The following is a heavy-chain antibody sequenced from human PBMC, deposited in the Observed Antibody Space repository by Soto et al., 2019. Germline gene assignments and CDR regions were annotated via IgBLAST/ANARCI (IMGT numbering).Heavy chain of an antibody. CDR2: IGTAGDT. CDR3: AKSQEIGTHFFDS. CDR1: GFTFSGFD. Sequence: SLRLSCEASGFTFSGFDMHWVRQPTGKGLEWVSSIGTAGDTYYAVSVKGRFTISRDNAKNSLSLQMNSLRAGDMAVYFCAKSQEIGTHFFDSWGQGTQVTVSS. J-gene: IGHJ4*02. D-gene: IGHD6-13*01. V-gene: IGHV3-13*01.